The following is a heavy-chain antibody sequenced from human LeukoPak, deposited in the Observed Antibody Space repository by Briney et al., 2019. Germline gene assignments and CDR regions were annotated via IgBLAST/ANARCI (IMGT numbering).Heavy chain of an antibody. CDR2: IYHSGST. CDR1: GGSISSGGYS. CDR3: ARARTTVVTLFDY. D-gene: IGHD4-23*01. Sequence: PSETLSLTCTVSGGSISSGGYSWSWIRQPPGKSLEWIGYIYHSGSTYYNPSLKSRVTISVDRSKNQFSLKLSSVTAADTAVYYCARARTTVVTLFDYWGQGTLVTVSS. J-gene: IGHJ4*02. V-gene: IGHV4-30-2*01.